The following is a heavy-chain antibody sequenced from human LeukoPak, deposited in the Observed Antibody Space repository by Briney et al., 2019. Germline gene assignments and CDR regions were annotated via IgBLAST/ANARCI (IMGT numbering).Heavy chain of an antibody. CDR3: ARQGALGWLTLDY. CDR1: GGSFSGYY. V-gene: IGHV4-34*01. D-gene: IGHD2-21*01. J-gene: IGHJ4*02. CDR2: INHSGST. Sequence: SETLSLTCAVYGGSFSGYYWSWIRQPPGKGLEWIGEINHSGSTNYNPSLKSRVTISVDTSKNQFSLQLNSVTPEDTAVYFCARQGALGWLTLDYWGQGTLVTVSS.